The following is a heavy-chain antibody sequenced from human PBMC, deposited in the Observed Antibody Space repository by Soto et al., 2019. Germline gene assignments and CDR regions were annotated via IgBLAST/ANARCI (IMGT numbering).Heavy chain of an antibody. CDR1: GGSVSSGSYY. D-gene: IGHD3-22*01. V-gene: IGHV4-61*01. CDR3: ARVFTLYYYDSSGFFSCFDP. CDR2: IYYSGST. J-gene: IGHJ5*02. Sequence: SETLSLTSTVSGGSVSSGSYYWSWIRQPPGKGLEWIGYIYYSGSTNYNPSLKSRVTISVDTSKNQFSLKLSSVTAADTAVYYCARVFTLYYYDSSGFFSCFDPWGQGTLVTVSS.